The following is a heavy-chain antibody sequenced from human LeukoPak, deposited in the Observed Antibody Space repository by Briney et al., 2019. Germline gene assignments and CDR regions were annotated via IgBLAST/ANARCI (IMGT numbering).Heavy chain of an antibody. J-gene: IGHJ5*02. Sequence: TGGSLRLSCAASGFTFSSYAMSWVRQAPGKGLEWVSSISGNGGSTYYVDSVKGRFTISRDNSKNTLYLQMNSLRAEDTAVYYCAKSVGGRFDPWGQGTQVTVSS. CDR1: GFTFSSYA. D-gene: IGHD3-16*01. CDR2: ISGNGGST. V-gene: IGHV3-23*01. CDR3: AKSVGGRFDP.